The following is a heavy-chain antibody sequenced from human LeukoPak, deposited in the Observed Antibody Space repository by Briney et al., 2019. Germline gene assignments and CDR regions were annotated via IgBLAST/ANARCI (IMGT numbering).Heavy chain of an antibody. CDR1: GGTFSSYA. CDR2: IIPIFGTA. V-gene: IGHV1-69*06. Sequence: GASVKVSCKASGGTFSSYAISWVRQAPGQGLEWMGGIIPIFGTANYAQKFQGRVTITADKSTSTAYMELSSLRSEDTAVYYRARDPVGLWFGEFDYWGQGTLVTVSS. J-gene: IGHJ4*02. CDR3: ARDPVGLWFGEFDY. D-gene: IGHD3-10*01.